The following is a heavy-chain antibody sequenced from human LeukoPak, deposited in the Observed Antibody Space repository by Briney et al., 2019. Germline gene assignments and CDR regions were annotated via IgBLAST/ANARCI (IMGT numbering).Heavy chain of an antibody. Sequence: GGSLRLSCAASGFTFSSYAMHWVRQAPGKGLEWVAVISYDGSNKYYADSVKGRFTISRDNSKNTLYLQMNSLRAEDTAVYYCAREGTYYYDSSGYPPYFDYWGQGTLVTVSS. CDR3: AREGTYYYDSSGYPPYFDY. J-gene: IGHJ4*02. CDR2: ISYDGSNK. D-gene: IGHD3-22*01. CDR1: GFTFSSYA. V-gene: IGHV3-30*04.